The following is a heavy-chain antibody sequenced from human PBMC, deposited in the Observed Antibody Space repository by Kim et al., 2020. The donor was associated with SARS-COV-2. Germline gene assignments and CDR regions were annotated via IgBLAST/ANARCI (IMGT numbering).Heavy chain of an antibody. CDR3: ARSVWIAAAAFDS. CDR1: GGSITRTDYY. Sequence: SETLSLTCTVSGGSITRTDYYWSWIRHLPGKGLEWIGYIYYNGNTSYNPSLRTRLSMSIDASTNRFSLSLSSATSADTAVYFCARSVWIAAAAFDSWGQG. CDR2: IYYNGNT. J-gene: IGHJ4*02. D-gene: IGHD6-13*01. V-gene: IGHV4-31*03.